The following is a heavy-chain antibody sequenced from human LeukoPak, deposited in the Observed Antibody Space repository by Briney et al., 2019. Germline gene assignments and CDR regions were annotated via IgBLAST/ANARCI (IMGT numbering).Heavy chain of an antibody. CDR1: GYTFTGYY. J-gene: IGHJ4*02. V-gene: IGHV1-2*02. D-gene: IGHD2-2*01. Sequence: GASVKVSCKASGYTFTGYYMHWVRQAPGQGLEWMGWINPNSGDTNYAQKFQGRVTMTRDTSISTAYMELSRLRSDDTAVYYCAREYCSSTSCYDYWGQGTLVTVSS. CDR2: INPNSGDT. CDR3: AREYCSSTSCYDY.